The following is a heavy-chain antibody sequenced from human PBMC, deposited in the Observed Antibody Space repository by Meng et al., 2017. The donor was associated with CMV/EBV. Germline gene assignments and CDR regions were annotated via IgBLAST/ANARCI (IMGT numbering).Heavy chain of an antibody. J-gene: IGHJ6*02. D-gene: IGHD6-19*01. CDR3: ARALVAGHSYYYGMDV. CDR2: ISAYNGNT. V-gene: IGHV1-18*01. Sequence: ASVKVSCKASGYTFTSYGISWVRQAPGQGLEWMGWISAYNGNTNYAQKLQGRVTMTTDTSTSTAYMELRSLRSDDTAVYYCARALVAGHSYYYGMDVWGQGTTVTVSS. CDR1: GYTFTSYG.